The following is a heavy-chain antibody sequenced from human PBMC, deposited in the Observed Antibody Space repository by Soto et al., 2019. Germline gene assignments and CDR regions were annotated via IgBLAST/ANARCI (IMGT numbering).Heavy chain of an antibody. CDR1: GFTLSSYD. D-gene: IGHD3-10*01. CDR2: LGAGGDT. Sequence: EVQLVESGGGLVQPGGSLRLSCVASGFTLSSYDMHWVRQVTGKGLEWVSTLGAGGDTYFPASVKGRFTIFRENAKNSLYLQMDSLRPGDTAVYYCTRGKRVRGRLDPGISGPVEYWGQGTLVAVSS. J-gene: IGHJ4*02. CDR3: TRGKRVRGRLDPGISGPVEY. V-gene: IGHV3-13*01.